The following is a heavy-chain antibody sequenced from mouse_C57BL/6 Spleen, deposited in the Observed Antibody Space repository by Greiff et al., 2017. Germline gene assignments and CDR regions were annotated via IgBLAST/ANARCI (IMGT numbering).Heavy chain of an antibody. V-gene: IGHV5-4*01. J-gene: IGHJ4*01. CDR1: GFTFSSYA. CDR2: ISDGGSYT. Sequence: EVKVEESGGGLVQPGGSLKLSCAASGFTFSSYAMSWVRQTPEKRLEWVATISDGGSYTYYPANVKGRFTISRDNAKNNLYLQMSHLKSEDTAMYYCARDQGYSNYNAMDYWGQGTSVTVSS. CDR3: ARDQGYSNYNAMDY. D-gene: IGHD2-5*01.